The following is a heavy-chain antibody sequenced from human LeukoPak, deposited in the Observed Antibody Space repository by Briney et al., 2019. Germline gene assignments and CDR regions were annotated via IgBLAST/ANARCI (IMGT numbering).Heavy chain of an antibody. CDR1: GFTFSSYA. J-gene: IGHJ3*02. CDR3: AKDGPRKSVTGEAGPDAFDI. CDR2: ISGSGGST. Sequence: GSLRLSCAASGFTFSSYAMSWVRQAPGKGLEWVSAISGSGGSTYYADSVKGRFTISRDNSKNTLYLQINSLRAEDTAVYYCAKDGPRKSVTGEAGPDAFDIWGQGTMVTVSS. V-gene: IGHV3-23*01. D-gene: IGHD1-14*01.